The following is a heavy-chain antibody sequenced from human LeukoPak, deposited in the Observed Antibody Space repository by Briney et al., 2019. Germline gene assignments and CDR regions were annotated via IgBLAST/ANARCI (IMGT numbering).Heavy chain of an antibody. CDR1: GFTFSSYE. J-gene: IGHJ3*02. CDR3: AREGALTVTKDAFDI. D-gene: IGHD4-17*01. CDR2: ISSSGSTI. Sequence: GGSLRLSCAASGFTFSSYEMNWVRQAPGKGLEWVSYISSSGSTIYYADSVKGRFTISRDNAKNSLYLQMNSLRAEDTAVYYCAREGALTVTKDAFDIWGQGTMVTVSS. V-gene: IGHV3-48*03.